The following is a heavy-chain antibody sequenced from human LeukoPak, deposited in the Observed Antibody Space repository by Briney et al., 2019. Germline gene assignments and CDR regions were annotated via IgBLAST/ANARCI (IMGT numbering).Heavy chain of an antibody. CDR3: AREPTSGWYDY. J-gene: IGHJ4*02. CDR2: IYDNGNT. D-gene: IGHD6-19*01. Sequence: SETLSLTRTVTGGSIRSYYWSWIRPPPGKGLEWIGYIYDNGNTNCNPSLKSRVTISVDTSKNQFSVNLSSVTAADRAVYYCAREPTSGWYDYWGQGTLVTVSS. V-gene: IGHV4-59*01. CDR1: GGSIRSYY.